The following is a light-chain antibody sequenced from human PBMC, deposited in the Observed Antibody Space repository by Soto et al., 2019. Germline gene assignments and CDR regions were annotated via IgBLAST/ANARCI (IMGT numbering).Light chain of an antibody. Sequence: QSVLTQPPSVSGAPGQRVTISCTGSSSNIGAGYHVHWYQQLPGRAPKLLIYGDTNRPSGVPDRFSGSKSGTSASLAITGLQADDEADYYCQSYDSSLSGSVFGGGTKVTVL. CDR1: SSNIGAGYH. CDR2: GDT. CDR3: QSYDSSLSGSV. J-gene: IGLJ2*01. V-gene: IGLV1-40*01.